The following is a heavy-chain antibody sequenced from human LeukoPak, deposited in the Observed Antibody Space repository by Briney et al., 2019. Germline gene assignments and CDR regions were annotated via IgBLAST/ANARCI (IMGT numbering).Heavy chain of an antibody. J-gene: IGHJ4*02. CDR1: GFTFSSYA. D-gene: IGHD2-8*01. CDR3: AREGSNGGYDY. V-gene: IGHV3-30-3*01. Sequence: PGRSLRLSCAASGFTFSSYAMHWVRQAPGKGLEWVAVISYDGSNKYYADSVKGRFTISRDNSKNTLYLQMNSLRAEDTAVYYCAREGSNGGYDYWGQGTLVTVAS. CDR2: ISYDGSNK.